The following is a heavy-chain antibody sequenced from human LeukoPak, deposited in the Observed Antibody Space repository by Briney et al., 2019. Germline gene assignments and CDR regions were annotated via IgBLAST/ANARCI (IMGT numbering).Heavy chain of an antibody. Sequence: PGRSLRLSCAASGFTFSSYGMHWVRQAPGKGLEWVAVISYDGSNIYYADSVKGRFTISRDNSKNTLYLQMNSLKTEDTAVYYCLTGYYDSSDWGQGTLVTVSS. J-gene: IGHJ4*02. CDR2: ISYDGSNI. CDR1: GFTFSSYG. CDR3: LTGYYDSSD. V-gene: IGHV3-30*03. D-gene: IGHD3-22*01.